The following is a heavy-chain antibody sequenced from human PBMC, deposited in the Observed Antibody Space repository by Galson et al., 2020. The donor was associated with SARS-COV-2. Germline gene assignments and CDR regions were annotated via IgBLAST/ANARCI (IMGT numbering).Heavy chain of an antibody. CDR2: IYYSGST. D-gene: IGHD1-26*01. CDR1: GGSISSGGYY. Sequence: SATLSLTCTVSGGSISSGGYYWSWIRQHPGKGLEWIGYIYYSGSTYYNPSLKSRVTISVDTSKNQFSLKLSSVTAADTAVYYCARDQVGAIDYWGQGTLVTVSS. CDR3: ARDQVGAIDY. V-gene: IGHV4-31*03. J-gene: IGHJ4*02.